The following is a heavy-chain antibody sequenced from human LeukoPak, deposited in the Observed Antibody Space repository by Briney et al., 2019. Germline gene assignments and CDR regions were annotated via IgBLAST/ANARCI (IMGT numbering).Heavy chain of an antibody. Sequence: GGSLRLSCAASGFTFNTYTMNWVRQAPGKGLEWVSAITARGDGTYYADLVKGRFTISRNNSKNTLYLQMNSLRAEDSAAYYCAKESEFWGQGTLVTVSS. CDR3: AKESEF. V-gene: IGHV3-23*01. J-gene: IGHJ4*02. CDR1: GFTFNTYT. CDR2: ITARGDGT.